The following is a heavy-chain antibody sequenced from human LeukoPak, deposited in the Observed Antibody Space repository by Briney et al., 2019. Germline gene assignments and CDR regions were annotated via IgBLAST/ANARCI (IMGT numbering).Heavy chain of an antibody. D-gene: IGHD3-10*02. J-gene: IGHJ6*02. V-gene: IGHV1-8*01. CDR1: GYTFTSYD. Sequence: GASVKVSCKASGYTFTSYDINWVRQATGQGLEWMGWMNPNSGNTGYAQKFQGRVTMTRNTSISTAYMELSSLRSEDTAVYYCARAHFEVFGELYEARGYYYYYGMDVWGQGTTVTVSS. CDR3: ARAHFEVFGELYEARGYYYYYGMDV. CDR2: MNPNSGNT.